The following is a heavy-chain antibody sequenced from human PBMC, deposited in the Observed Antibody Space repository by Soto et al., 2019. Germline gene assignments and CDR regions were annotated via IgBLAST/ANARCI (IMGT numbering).Heavy chain of an antibody. CDR3: ARVGNWDDYWYLDL. D-gene: IGHD1-1*01. Sequence: QVQLVQSGAEVKKLGASVKVSCKASGYTFTSYGITWVRQAPGQGLEWMGWISGYNVNANYAQKLQRRVTMSTDTSTNTAYMEMRSLRSDATAVDYCARVGNWDDYWYLDLWGRGPLVSLSS. V-gene: IGHV1-18*04. CDR1: GYTFTSYG. J-gene: IGHJ2*01. CDR2: ISGYNVNA.